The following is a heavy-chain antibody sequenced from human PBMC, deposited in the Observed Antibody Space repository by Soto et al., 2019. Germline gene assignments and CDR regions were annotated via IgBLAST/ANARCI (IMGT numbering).Heavy chain of an antibody. D-gene: IGHD6-19*01. V-gene: IGHV1-18*01. CDR1: GYTFTSYG. J-gene: IGHJ4*02. Sequence: QVQLVQSGAEVKKPGASVKVSCKASGYTFTSYGITWVRQAPGQGLEWMGWISAYNGNTNYAQKLQGRVTMTTDTSTITGHMEMRSLRSDDSAVYYCARQPVVGTAFFDYWGQGTLVTVSS. CDR3: ARQPVVGTAFFDY. CDR2: ISAYNGNT.